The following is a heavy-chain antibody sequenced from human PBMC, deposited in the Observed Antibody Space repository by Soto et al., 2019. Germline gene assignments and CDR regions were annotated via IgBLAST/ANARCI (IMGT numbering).Heavy chain of an antibody. CDR3: ARERYQVISDGMDV. CDR1: GYTFTGYY. CDR2: INPQTGGT. J-gene: IGHJ6*02. V-gene: IGHV1-2*02. D-gene: IGHD2-2*01. Sequence: ASVKVSCKASGYTFTGYYIHWVREAPGQGLEWMGWINPQTGGTSYAQKFQGRVTLSRDTSINTAYLELSRLTFDDAAVYFCARERYQVISDGMDVWGQWTTVTVSS.